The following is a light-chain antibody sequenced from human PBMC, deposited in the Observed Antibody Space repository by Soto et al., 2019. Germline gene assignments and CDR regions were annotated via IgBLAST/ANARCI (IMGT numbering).Light chain of an antibody. Sequence: QSVLTQPASVSGSHGQSISISCTGTSSDVSGYDFVSWFQRHPGKAPKLMIYDVTNRPSGVSDRFSGCKSANTAALTSSGLHAEDEADYYCSSYLSSSTLEVFGTGTKVTVL. CDR2: DVT. V-gene: IGLV2-14*03. CDR1: SSDVSGYDF. CDR3: SSYLSSSTLEV. J-gene: IGLJ1*01.